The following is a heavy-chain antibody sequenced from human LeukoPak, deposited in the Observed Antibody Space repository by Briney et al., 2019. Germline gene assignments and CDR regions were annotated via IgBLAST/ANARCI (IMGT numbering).Heavy chain of an antibody. J-gene: IGHJ6*03. D-gene: IGHD3-9*01. CDR3: ARDFEHFYYYYYYMDV. V-gene: IGHV3-7*01. CDR2: IKQDGSEK. CDR1: GFTFSSYW. Sequence: HPGGSLRLSCAASGFTFSSYWMSWVRQAPGKGLEWVANIKQDGSEKYYVDSVKGRFTISRDNAKNSLYLQMNSLRAEDTAVYYCARDFEHFYYYYYYMDVWGKGTTVTVSS.